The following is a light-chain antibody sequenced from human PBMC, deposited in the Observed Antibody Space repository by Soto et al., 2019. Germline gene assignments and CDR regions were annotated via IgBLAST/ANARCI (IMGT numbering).Light chain of an antibody. Sequence: EIVLTQSPATLSLSPGERATLSCRVSQSVSSYLAWYQQKPGQAPRLLIYDASNRATGIPARFSGSGSGTDFPLTISSLEPEDFAVYYCQQRTNWPRTFGQGTKVEIK. V-gene: IGKV3-11*01. CDR1: QSVSSY. J-gene: IGKJ1*01. CDR3: QQRTNWPRT. CDR2: DAS.